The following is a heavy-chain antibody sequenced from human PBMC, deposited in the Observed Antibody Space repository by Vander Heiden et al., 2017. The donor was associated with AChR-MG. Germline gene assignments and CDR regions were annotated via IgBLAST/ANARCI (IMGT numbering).Heavy chain of an antibody. J-gene: IGHJ4*02. CDR2: ISYDGSNK. V-gene: IGHV3-30*18. Sequence: QVQLVESGGGVVQPGRSLRLSCAASGFTLRSYGMHWVRQAPGKGLEWVAVISYDGSNKYYADSVKGRFAISRDNSKNTLYLQMNSLRAEDTAVYYCAKDKSPGYYYENLFDYWGQGTLVTVSS. CDR3: AKDKSPGYYYENLFDY. D-gene: IGHD3-22*01. CDR1: GFTLRSYG.